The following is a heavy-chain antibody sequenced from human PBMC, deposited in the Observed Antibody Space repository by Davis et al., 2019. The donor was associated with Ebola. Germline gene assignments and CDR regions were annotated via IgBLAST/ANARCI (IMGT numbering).Heavy chain of an antibody. J-gene: IGHJ6*02. D-gene: IGHD6-13*01. V-gene: IGHV3-30*04. CDR1: GFTFSSYA. CDR3: AKDRYSSSWSPVGYYGMDV. CDR2: ISYDGSNK. Sequence: GESLKISCAASGFTFSSYAMHWVRQAPGKGLEWVAVISYDGSNKYYADSVKGRFTISRDNSKNTLYLQMNSLRAEDTAVYYCAKDRYSSSWSPVGYYGMDVWGQGTTVTVSS.